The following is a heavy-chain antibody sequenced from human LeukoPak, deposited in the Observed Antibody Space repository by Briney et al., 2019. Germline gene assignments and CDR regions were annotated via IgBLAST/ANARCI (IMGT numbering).Heavy chain of an antibody. CDR2: ISSSGSTI. CDR1: GFTFSGYY. CDR3: ANNPKLLADAFDI. Sequence: GGSLRLSCAASGFTFSGYYMSWIRQAPGKGLEWVSYISSSGSTIYYADSVKGRFTISRDNAKNSLYLQMNSLRAEDTAVYYCANNPKLLADAFDIWGQGTMVTVSS. D-gene: IGHD2-15*01. V-gene: IGHV3-11*01. J-gene: IGHJ3*02.